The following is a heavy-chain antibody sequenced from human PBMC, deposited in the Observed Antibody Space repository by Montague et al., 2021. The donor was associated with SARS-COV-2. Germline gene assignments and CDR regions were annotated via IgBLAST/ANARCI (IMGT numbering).Heavy chain of an antibody. J-gene: IGHJ6*02. V-gene: IGHV3-30-3*01. CDR2: ISYDGSNK. CDR3: ARDREITMVRGAPLYGMDV. D-gene: IGHD3-10*01. Sequence: SLRLSCAASGFTFSSYAMHWVRQAPGKGLEWVAVISYDGSNKYYADSVKGRFTVSRDNYKNTLYLQMNSLRAEDTAVYYCARDREITMVRGAPLYGMDVWGRGTTVTVSS. CDR1: GFTFSSYA.